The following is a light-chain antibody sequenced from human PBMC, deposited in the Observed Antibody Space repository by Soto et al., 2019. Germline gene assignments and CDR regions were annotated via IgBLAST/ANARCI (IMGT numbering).Light chain of an antibody. CDR3: QQNNKWPPVT. CDR2: GAS. CDR1: QTISTD. V-gene: IGKV3-15*01. J-gene: IGKJ4*01. Sequence: EVVMTQSPATVSVFPGEGVTLSCRASQTISTDLAWYQQKPGQAPRLLIYGASTRATGVPDRFSGGGSGTEFTLTISSLQSEDFAFYYCQQNNKWPPVTFGVGTKVDIK.